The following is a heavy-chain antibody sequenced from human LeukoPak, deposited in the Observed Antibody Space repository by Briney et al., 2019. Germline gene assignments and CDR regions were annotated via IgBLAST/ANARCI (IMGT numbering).Heavy chain of an antibody. Sequence: SETLSLTCAVYGGSFSGYYWSWIRQPPGKGLEWIGYIYYSGSTNYNPPLTSRVTISVDTSKNQFSLKLSSVTAADTAVYYCATQYSSSSQYYYYYYMDVWGKGTTVTVSS. CDR1: GGSFSGYY. J-gene: IGHJ6*03. D-gene: IGHD6-6*01. CDR3: ATQYSSSSQYYYYYYMDV. V-gene: IGHV4-59*01. CDR2: IYYSGST.